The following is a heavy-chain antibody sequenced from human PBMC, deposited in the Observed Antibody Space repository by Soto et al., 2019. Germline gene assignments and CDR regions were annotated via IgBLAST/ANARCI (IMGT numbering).Heavy chain of an antibody. Sequence: SETLSLTCTVSGGSISSSSYYWGWIRQPPGKGLEWIGSIYYSGSTYYNPSLKSRVTISVDTSKNQFSLKLSSVTAADTAVYYCARRLYYDSSGFEGGGMDVWGQGTTVTVYS. CDR2: IYYSGST. J-gene: IGHJ6*02. V-gene: IGHV4-39*01. CDR1: GGSISSSSYY. CDR3: ARRLYYDSSGFEGGGMDV. D-gene: IGHD3-22*01.